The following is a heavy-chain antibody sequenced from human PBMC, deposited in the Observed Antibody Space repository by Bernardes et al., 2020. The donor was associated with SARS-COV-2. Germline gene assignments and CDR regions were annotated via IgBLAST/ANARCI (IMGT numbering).Heavy chain of an antibody. D-gene: IGHD1-26*01. CDR2: ISGSVGTT. CDR1: GFTFSSSA. CDR3: AKFLAGSSPHRTGATTYFDS. J-gene: IGHJ4*02. Sequence: VGSLLLSCAASGFTFSSSAMSWVRQAPGQGLEWVSSISGSVGTTFYADSVKGRFTISRDNSKNTLYLLMNTLRAEDTAVYYCAKFLAGSSPHRTGATTYFDSWGQGTLVTVSS. V-gene: IGHV3-23*01.